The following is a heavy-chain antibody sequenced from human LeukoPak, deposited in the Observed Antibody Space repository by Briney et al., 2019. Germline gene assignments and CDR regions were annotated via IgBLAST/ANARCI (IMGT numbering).Heavy chain of an antibody. D-gene: IGHD3-16*01. CDR3: ARLVLGNYGIAY. J-gene: IGHJ4*02. Sequence: PSETLSLTCTVSGGSISSYYWSWIRQPPGKGLEWIGYIYYSGSTNYNPSLKSRVTISVDTSKNQFSLKLSSVTAADTAVYYCARLVLGNYGIAYWGQGALVTVSS. CDR1: GGSISSYY. V-gene: IGHV4-59*08. CDR2: IYYSGST.